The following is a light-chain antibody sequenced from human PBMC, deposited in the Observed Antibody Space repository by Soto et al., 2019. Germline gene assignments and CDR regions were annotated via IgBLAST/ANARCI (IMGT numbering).Light chain of an antibody. CDR3: LQYFRWRT. CDR1: QSLSSS. CDR2: DAS. Sequence: EIVMTQSPATLSVSPGERATLSCRANQSLSSSLAWYQQKPGQAPRLLIYDASTRATDIPARFSGSGSGTEFTLTISSLQSEDSAVYYCLQYFRWRTFGQGTKVEIK. V-gene: IGKV3-15*01. J-gene: IGKJ1*01.